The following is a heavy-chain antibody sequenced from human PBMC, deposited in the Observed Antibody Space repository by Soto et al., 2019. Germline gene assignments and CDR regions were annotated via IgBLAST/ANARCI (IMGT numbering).Heavy chain of an antibody. CDR3: TRDAYPFALEV. Sequence: EVQLVESGGGLVQPGGSLRLSCAASGFTFSTYWMSWVRQAPGKGLEWVANIKTDESEKYYVDSVRGRFTTSRDNARNLFYLQMNSLTGEETAVYYCTRDAYPFALEVWGLGTSVTVSS. CDR2: IKTDESEK. CDR1: GFTFSTYW. V-gene: IGHV3-7*03. J-gene: IGHJ6*02.